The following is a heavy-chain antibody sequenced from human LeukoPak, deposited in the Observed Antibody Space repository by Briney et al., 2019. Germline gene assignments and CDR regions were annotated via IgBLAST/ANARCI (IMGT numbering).Heavy chain of an antibody. CDR1: GGSISSYY. CDR3: ARDPYYYDSNGYYHYFDY. J-gene: IGHJ4*02. CDR2: IYDSRTT. D-gene: IGHD3-22*01. Sequence: SETLSLTCTVSGGSISSYYWSWIRQPPGKGLEWIGYIYDSRTTYYNPSLKSRVIISVDTSKNQFSLKLSSVTAADTAVYYCARDPYYYDSNGYYHYFDYWGQGTLVTVSS. V-gene: IGHV4-4*08.